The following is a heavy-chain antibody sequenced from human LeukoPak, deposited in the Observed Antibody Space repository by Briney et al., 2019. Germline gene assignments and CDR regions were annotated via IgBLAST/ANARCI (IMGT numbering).Heavy chain of an antibody. J-gene: IGHJ4*02. CDR1: GFTLSRNA. D-gene: IGHD1-26*01. CDR2: VWYDGTNI. Sequence: GGSLRLSCAASGFTLSRNAMTWVRQAPGKGLEWVAVVWYDGTNIHYVDSVKGRFTISRDNSKTTLYLQMNSLTAEDTAVYYCARGGYSGTYFFDYRGQGTPVTVSS. V-gene: IGHV3-33*08. CDR3: ARGGYSGTYFFDY.